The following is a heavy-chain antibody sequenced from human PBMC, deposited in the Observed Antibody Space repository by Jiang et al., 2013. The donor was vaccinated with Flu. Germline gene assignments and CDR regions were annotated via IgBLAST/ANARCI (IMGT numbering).Heavy chain of an antibody. CDR3: ARRLFWSAEYYFDY. J-gene: IGHJ4*02. CDR2: IHPGDSDT. CDR1: GYSFTNYW. V-gene: IGHV5-51*01. D-gene: IGHD3-3*01. Sequence: GAEVKKPGESLKISCKGSGYSFTNYWIGWVRQMPGKGLEWMGIIHPGDSDTRYSPSFQGQVTISADKSISTAYLQWSSLKPSDTAIYYCARRLFWSAEYYFDYWGQGTLVTVSS.